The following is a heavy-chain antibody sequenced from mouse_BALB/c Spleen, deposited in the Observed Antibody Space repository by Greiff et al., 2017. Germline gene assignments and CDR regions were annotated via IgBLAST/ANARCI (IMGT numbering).Heavy chain of an antibody. V-gene: IGHV14-3*02. Sequence: VQLQQSGAELVKPGASVKLSCTASGFNIKDTYMHWVKQRPEQGLEWIGRIDPANGNTKYDPKFQGKATITADTSSNTAYLQLSSLTSEDTAVYYCARSRGRYGDYFDYWGQGTTLTVSS. J-gene: IGHJ2*01. CDR1: GFNIKDTY. CDR3: ARSRGRYGDYFDY. D-gene: IGHD2-14*01. CDR2: IDPANGNT.